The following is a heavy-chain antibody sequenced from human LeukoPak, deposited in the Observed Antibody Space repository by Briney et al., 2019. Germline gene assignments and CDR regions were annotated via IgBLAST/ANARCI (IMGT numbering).Heavy chain of an antibody. J-gene: IGHJ3*02. Sequence: ASVKVSCKASGYTFTSYGISWVRQGPGQGLEWMGCISAYNGNTNYAQKLQGRVTMTTDTSTSTAYMELRSLRSDDTAVYYCARTTMIVVVITPDAFDIWGQGTMVTVSS. CDR2: ISAYNGNT. CDR3: ARTTMIVVVITPDAFDI. CDR1: GYTFTSYG. D-gene: IGHD3-22*01. V-gene: IGHV1-18*01.